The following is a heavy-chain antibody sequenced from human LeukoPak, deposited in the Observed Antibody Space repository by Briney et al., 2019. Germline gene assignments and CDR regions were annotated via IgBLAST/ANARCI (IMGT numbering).Heavy chain of an antibody. CDR3: ARALTTVTNWFDP. CDR2: ISYDGSNK. CDR1: GFTFSSYS. V-gene: IGHV3-30*03. J-gene: IGHJ5*02. D-gene: IGHD4-11*01. Sequence: GGSLRLSCAASGFTFSSYSMNWVRQAPGKGLEWVAVISYDGSNKYYADSVKGRFTISRDNSKNTLYLQMNSLRAEDTAVYYCARALTTVTNWFDPWGQGTLVTVSS.